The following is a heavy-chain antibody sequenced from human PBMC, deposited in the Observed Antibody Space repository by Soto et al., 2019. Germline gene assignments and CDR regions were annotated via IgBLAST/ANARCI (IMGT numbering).Heavy chain of an antibody. J-gene: IGHJ6*02. Sequence: HPGGSLRLSCAASGFTFDDYTMHWVRQAPGKGLEWVSLISWDGGSTYYADSVKGRFTISRDNSKNPLYLQMNSLRTEDTALYYCAKDISRSYGMDVWGQGTTVTVSS. CDR2: ISWDGGST. CDR3: AKDISRSYGMDV. CDR1: GFTFDDYT. V-gene: IGHV3-43*01.